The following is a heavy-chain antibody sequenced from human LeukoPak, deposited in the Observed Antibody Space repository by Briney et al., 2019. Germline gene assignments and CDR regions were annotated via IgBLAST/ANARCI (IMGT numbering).Heavy chain of an antibody. CDR2: IYYSGST. V-gene: IGHV4-59*01. CDR3: AKDMGNYDFWSGLISTETFDAFDI. J-gene: IGHJ3*02. D-gene: IGHD3-3*01. CDR1: GGSISSYY. Sequence: SETLSLTCTVSGGSISSYYWSWIRQPPGKGLEWIGYIYYSGSTNYNPSLKSRVTISVDTSKNQFSLKLSSVTAADTAVYYCAKDMGNYDFWSGLISTETFDAFDIWGQGTMVTVSS.